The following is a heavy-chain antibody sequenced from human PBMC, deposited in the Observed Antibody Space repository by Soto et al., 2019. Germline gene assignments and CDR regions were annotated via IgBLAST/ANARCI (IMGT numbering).Heavy chain of an antibody. Sequence: SETLSLTCTVSGGSISSSSYYWGWIRQPPGKGLEWIGSIYYSGSTYYNPSLKSRVTISVDTSKNQFSLKLSSVTAADTAVYYCARHRLDIVVVVAATRGRNYGMDVWGQGTTVTVSS. CDR3: ARHRLDIVVVVAATRGRNYGMDV. D-gene: IGHD2-15*01. CDR1: GGSISSSSYY. V-gene: IGHV4-39*01. CDR2: IYYSGST. J-gene: IGHJ6*02.